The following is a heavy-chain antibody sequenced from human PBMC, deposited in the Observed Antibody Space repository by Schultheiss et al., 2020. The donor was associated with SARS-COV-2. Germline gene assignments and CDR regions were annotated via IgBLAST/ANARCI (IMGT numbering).Heavy chain of an antibody. J-gene: IGHJ5*02. D-gene: IGHD3-3*01. CDR2: IFYSGST. CDR1: GGSISSYY. Sequence: SETLSLTCTVSGGSISSYYCSWIRQPPGNGLEWIGYIFYSGSTNYNPSLKSRVTISVDTSKNQFSLKLSSVTAADTAVYYCARGGHYDFWSGLNWFDPWGQGTLVTVSS. CDR3: ARGGHYDFWSGLNWFDP. V-gene: IGHV4-59*01.